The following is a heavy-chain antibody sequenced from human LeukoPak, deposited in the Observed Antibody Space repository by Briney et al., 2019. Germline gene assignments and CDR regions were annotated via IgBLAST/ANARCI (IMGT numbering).Heavy chain of an antibody. J-gene: IGHJ4*02. Sequence: VASVKVSCKASGYTLTGYYMHWVRQAPGQGLEWMGWINPNSGGTNYAQKFQGRVTMTRDTSISTAYMELSRLRSDDTAVYYCAGDFVGHDSSGYSAGWGQGTLVTVSS. CDR3: AGDFVGHDSSGYSAG. D-gene: IGHD3-22*01. CDR1: GYTLTGYY. CDR2: INPNSGGT. V-gene: IGHV1-2*02.